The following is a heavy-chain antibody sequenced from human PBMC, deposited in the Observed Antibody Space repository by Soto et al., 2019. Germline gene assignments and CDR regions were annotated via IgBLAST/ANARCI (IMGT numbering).Heavy chain of an antibody. CDR3: ARVEVDCSSTRCSLYRMDV. CDR1: GYTFTGYY. D-gene: IGHD2-2*01. Sequence: GASVKVSCKASGYTFTGYYMHWVRQAPGQGLEWMGWINPNSGGTNYAQKFQGRVTMTRDTSISTAYMELSRLRSDDTAVYYCARVEVDCSSTRCSLYRMDVCGQGTTITVSS. V-gene: IGHV1-2*02. J-gene: IGHJ6*02. CDR2: INPNSGGT.